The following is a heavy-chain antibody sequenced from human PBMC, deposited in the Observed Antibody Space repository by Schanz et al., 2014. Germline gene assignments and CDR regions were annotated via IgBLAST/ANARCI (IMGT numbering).Heavy chain of an antibody. D-gene: IGHD3-3*01. J-gene: IGHJ3*02. CDR3: ARVGGTYYDFWSGVPPTVMHDGFDI. V-gene: IGHV3-7*03. CDR1: GFTVNTNY. Sequence: EVQLVESGGGLIQPGGSLRLSCAVSGFTVNTNYMSWVRQAPGKGLEWVANIKEDGSKKYYVDSVRGRFTISRDNAKNSLYLQMNSLRAEDTAVFYCARVGGTYYDFWSGVPPTVMHDGFDIWGQGTMVTVS. CDR2: IKEDGSKK.